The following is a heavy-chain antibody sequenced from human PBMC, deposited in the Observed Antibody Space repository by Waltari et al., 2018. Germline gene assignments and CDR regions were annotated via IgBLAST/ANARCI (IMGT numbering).Heavy chain of an antibody. CDR1: GFPFSRYW. Sequence: EVQLVESGGGLVQPGGSLRLSCGAAGFPFSRYWMSWVHQTPGKGLEWVANINYDGSQKYYVDSVKGRFTISRDNAKNSVYLQMNSLRVEDTAVYYCAKSRGFEYWGQGSLITVSS. J-gene: IGHJ4*02. V-gene: IGHV3-7*01. D-gene: IGHD2-2*01. CDR3: AKSRGFEY. CDR2: INYDGSQK.